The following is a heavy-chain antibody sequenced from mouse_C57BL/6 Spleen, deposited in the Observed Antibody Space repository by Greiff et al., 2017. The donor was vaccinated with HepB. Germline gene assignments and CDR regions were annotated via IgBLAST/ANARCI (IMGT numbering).Heavy chain of an antibody. D-gene: IGHD1-1*01. CDR1: GYTFTSYW. CDR2: IYPGNSDT. J-gene: IGHJ2*01. CDR3: TRSGDSGYYGSSYLDY. V-gene: IGHV1-5*01. Sequence: VQLQQSGTVLARPGASVKMSCKTSGYTFTSYWMHWVKQRPGQGLEWIGAIYPGNSDTSYNQKFKGKAKLTAVTSASTAYMELSSLTNEDSAVYYCTRSGDSGYYGSSYLDYWGQGTTLTVSS.